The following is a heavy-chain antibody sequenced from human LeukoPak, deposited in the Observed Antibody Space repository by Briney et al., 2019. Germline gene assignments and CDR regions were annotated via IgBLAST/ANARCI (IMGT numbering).Heavy chain of an antibody. CDR2: ISGIGGST. CDR1: GFTFSSYA. CDR3: AKWHRRSWYLRT. D-gene: IGHD6-13*01. V-gene: IGHV3-23*01. Sequence: PGGSLRLSCAASGFTFSSYAMSWVRQAPGKGLEWVSAISGIGGSTYYADSVKGGLSLSTENSKNTLYLQMNRLRAEETAVYYCAKWHRRSWYLRTWGQGTLVTVSS. J-gene: IGHJ4*02.